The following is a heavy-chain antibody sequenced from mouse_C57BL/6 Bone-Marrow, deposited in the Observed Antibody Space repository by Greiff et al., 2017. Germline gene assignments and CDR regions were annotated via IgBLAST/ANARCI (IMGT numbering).Heavy chain of an antibody. CDR2: IYPRSGNT. V-gene: IGHV1-81*01. D-gene: IGHD2-3*01. CDR1: GYTFTSYG. Sequence: QVQLKQSGAELARPGASVKLSCKASGYTFTSYGISWVKQRTGQGLEWIGEIYPRSGNTYYNEKFKGKATLTADKSSSTAYMELRSLTSEDSAVYFCARSGDGYYGGYFDVWGTGTTVTVSS. J-gene: IGHJ1*03. CDR3: ARSGDGYYGGYFDV.